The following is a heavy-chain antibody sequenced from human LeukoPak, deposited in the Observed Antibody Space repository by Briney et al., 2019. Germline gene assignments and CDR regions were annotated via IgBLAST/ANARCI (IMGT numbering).Heavy chain of an antibody. D-gene: IGHD3-10*01. V-gene: IGHV3-23*01. Sequence: GGSLRLSCAASGFTVSSNYMSWVRQAPGKGLEWVSAISGSGGSTYYADSVKGRFTISRDNSKNTLYLQMNSLRAEDTAVYYCAKDGVLLWFGELYYFDYWGQGTLVTVSS. J-gene: IGHJ4*02. CDR3: AKDGVLLWFGELYYFDY. CDR2: ISGSGGST. CDR1: GFTVSSNY.